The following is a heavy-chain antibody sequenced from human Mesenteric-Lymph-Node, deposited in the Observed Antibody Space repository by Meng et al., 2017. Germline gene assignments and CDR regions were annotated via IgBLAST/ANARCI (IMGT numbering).Heavy chain of an antibody. CDR3: VRDTRRGGGWFDP. D-gene: IGHD3-10*01. CDR1: GDSITSGDYS. Sequence: QLQEAGVGLGRPSQPLSLPCAVSGDSITSGDYSWTWIRQPPGKGLEWIGYIYHGVNTYYTPSLRSRVTISVDKSRNQFSLKLTSVSAADTAVYYCVRDTRRGGGWFDPWGQGTLVTVSS. J-gene: IGHJ5*02. V-gene: IGHV4-30-2*01. CDR2: IYHGVNT.